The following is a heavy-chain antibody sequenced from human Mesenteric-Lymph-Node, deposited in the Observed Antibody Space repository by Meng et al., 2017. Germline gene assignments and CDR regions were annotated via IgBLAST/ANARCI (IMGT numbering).Heavy chain of an antibody. Sequence: GESLKISCAASGFTFSSYAMSWVRQAPGTGLEWVSGVSDRGASTFYADSVRGRFTISRDNSKNMLYLQMSSLRAEDTAVYYCAKAPYTYGAWALDVWGQGTVVTVSS. D-gene: IGHD2-2*02. V-gene: IGHV3-23*01. CDR2: VSDRGAST. CDR3: AKAPYTYGAWALDV. CDR1: GFTFSSYA. J-gene: IGHJ3*01.